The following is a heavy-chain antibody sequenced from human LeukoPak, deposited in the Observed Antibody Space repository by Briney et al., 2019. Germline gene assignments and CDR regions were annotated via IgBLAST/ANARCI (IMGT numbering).Heavy chain of an antibody. Sequence: KSGGSLRLSCAASGFTFSSYSMNWVRQAPGKGLEWVSFISSSSNYIYYADSVKGRFTISRDNARNSLYLQVNSLRAEDTAVYYCARGEWSSSPFDYWGQGTLVTVSS. CDR1: GFTFSSYS. V-gene: IGHV3-21*01. J-gene: IGHJ4*02. CDR2: ISSSSNYI. CDR3: ARGEWSSSPFDY. D-gene: IGHD6-6*01.